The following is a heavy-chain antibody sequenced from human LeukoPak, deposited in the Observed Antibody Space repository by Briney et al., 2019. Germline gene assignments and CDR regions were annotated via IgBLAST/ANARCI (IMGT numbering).Heavy chain of an antibody. Sequence: GESLKISCGGSGYSFNTYWIGWVRQMPGKGLEWMGIIYPGDSDTRYSPSFQGQATMSADKSINTAYLQWSSLKASDTAMYYCARRQGCSSTSCPPDYWGQGTLVTVSS. D-gene: IGHD2-2*01. CDR2: IYPGDSDT. CDR3: ARRQGCSSTSCPPDY. J-gene: IGHJ4*02. V-gene: IGHV5-51*01. CDR1: GYSFNTYW.